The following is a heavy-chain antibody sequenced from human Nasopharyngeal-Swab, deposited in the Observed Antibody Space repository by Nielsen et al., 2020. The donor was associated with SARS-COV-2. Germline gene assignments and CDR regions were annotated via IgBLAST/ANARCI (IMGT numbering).Heavy chain of an antibody. CDR2: MNPNSGNT. CDR3: ARGFKEGAPPRDYFDY. Sequence: ASVKVSCKASGYTFTGYYMHWVRQATGQGLEWMGWMNPNSGNTGYAQKFQGRVTMTRNTSISTAYMELSSLRSEDTAVYYCARGFKEGAPPRDYFDYWGQGTLVTVSS. J-gene: IGHJ4*02. D-gene: IGHD1-26*01. CDR1: GYTFTGYY. V-gene: IGHV1-8*02.